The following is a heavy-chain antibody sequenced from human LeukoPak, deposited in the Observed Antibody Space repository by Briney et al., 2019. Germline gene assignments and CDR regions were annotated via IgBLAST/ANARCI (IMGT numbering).Heavy chain of an antibody. V-gene: IGHV3-23*01. J-gene: IGHJ4*02. CDR1: GFTFSSYA. CDR3: AKGGQHIVVVTALYYFDY. Sequence: GGSLGLSCAASGFTFSSYAMSWVRQAPGKGLEWVSAISGSGGSTYYADSVKGRFTISRDNSKNTLYLQMNSLRAEDTAVYYCAKGGQHIVVVTALYYFDYWGQGTLVTVSS. D-gene: IGHD2-21*02. CDR2: ISGSGGST.